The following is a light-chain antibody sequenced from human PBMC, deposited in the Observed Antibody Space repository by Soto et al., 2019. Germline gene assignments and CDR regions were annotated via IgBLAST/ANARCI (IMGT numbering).Light chain of an antibody. CDR3: QQYENLPT. CDR1: QNINNY. CDR2: DAS. J-gene: IGKJ5*01. Sequence: DIEMTQSPSSLSGSVGDRVTITGQASQNINNYLNWYQQKPGRAPKLLISDASNLEAGVPSRFTGSGSGTHFTFTISRLQPEDIATPYCQQYENLPTFGQGTRLEIK. V-gene: IGKV1-33*01.